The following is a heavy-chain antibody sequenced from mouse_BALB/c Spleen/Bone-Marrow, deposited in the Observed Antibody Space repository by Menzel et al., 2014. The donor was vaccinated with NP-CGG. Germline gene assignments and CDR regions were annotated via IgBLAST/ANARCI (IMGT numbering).Heavy chain of an antibody. J-gene: IGHJ3*01. CDR2: ISSGGDYT. Sequence: DVMLVESGGDLVKSGGSLKLSCAASGFTFSTYGMSWVRQTPDKRLEWVATISSGGDYTYYPDSVKGRFTISRDNAMNTLYLQMSSLKSEDTAVYYCASQTGTWFAYWGQGTLVTVSA. V-gene: IGHV5-6*02. CDR3: ASQTGTWFAY. CDR1: GFTFSTYG. D-gene: IGHD4-1*01.